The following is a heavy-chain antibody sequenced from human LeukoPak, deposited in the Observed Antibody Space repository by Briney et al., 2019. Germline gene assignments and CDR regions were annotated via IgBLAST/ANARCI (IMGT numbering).Heavy chain of an antibody. CDR2: ISSSSSYI. D-gene: IGHD5-12*01. J-gene: IGHJ4*02. CDR3: AREGSAGYADDY. CDR1: GFTFSSYS. Sequence: GGSLRLSCAASGFTFSSYSMNWVRQAPGKGLEWVSSISSSSSYIYYADSVKGRFTISRDNAKNSLYLQMNSLRAEDTAVYYCAREGSAGYADDYWGQGTLVTASS. V-gene: IGHV3-21*01.